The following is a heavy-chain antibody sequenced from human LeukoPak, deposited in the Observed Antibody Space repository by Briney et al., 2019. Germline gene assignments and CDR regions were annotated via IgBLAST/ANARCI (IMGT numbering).Heavy chain of an antibody. J-gene: IGHJ6*03. CDR3: AKGPYDSSGYWFPESYYYYMDV. CDR2: ISSSSSTI. Sequence: PGGSLRLSCAASGFTFSSYSMNWVRQAPGKGLEWVSYISSSSSTIYYADSVKGRFTISRDNAKNSLYLQMNSLRAEDTAVYYCAKGPYDSSGYWFPESYYYYMDVWGKGTTVTVSS. CDR1: GFTFSSYS. V-gene: IGHV3-48*01. D-gene: IGHD3-22*01.